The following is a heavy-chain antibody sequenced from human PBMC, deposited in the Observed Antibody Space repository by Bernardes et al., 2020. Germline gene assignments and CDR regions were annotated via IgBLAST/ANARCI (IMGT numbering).Heavy chain of an antibody. CDR3: ARDHLDGDFRYGMDV. Sequence: GSLRLSCAASGFTFSSYDMNWVRQAPGRGLEWVAGISYDGSKKYYTDSVKGRFTISRDNSKNTMYLQMNSLRGEDTAVYYCARDHLDGDFRYGMDVWGQGTTVTVSS. J-gene: IGHJ6*02. CDR2: ISYDGSKK. CDR1: GFTFSSYD. V-gene: IGHV3-30*04. D-gene: IGHD4-17*01.